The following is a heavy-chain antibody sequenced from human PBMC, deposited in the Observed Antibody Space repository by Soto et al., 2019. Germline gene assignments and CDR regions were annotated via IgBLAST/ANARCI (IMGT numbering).Heavy chain of an antibody. CDR1: GNTITSYY. J-gene: IGHJ4*02. CDR3: ARRPSREWYGDYIKRGRPSSDY. D-gene: IGHD4-17*01. Sequence: GASVKVSCKASGNTITSYYMHWVRQAPGQRAERMALINPRGGRTSYAQKFQGRVTMTRATSPSTFYMELSSLRSEDRAVYYGARRPSREWYGDYIKRGRPSSDYWGQGTLVTVSS. CDR2: INPRGGRT. V-gene: IGHV1-46*03.